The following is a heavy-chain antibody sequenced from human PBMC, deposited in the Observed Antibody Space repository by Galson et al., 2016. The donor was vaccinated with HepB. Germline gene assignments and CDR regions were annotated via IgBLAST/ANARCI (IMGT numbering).Heavy chain of an antibody. CDR1: GFTSKNYT. D-gene: IGHD3-22*01. V-gene: IGHV3-30-3*01. J-gene: IGHJ4*02. Sequence: SLRLSCAASGFTSKNYTMNWVRQAPGKGLEWVAIVSYDGGEKYYADSVKGRFTISRDNSKNTLYLQMNRLRAEDTAVYYCARGDHYFDSSEPLGDFDYWGQGTPVTVSS. CDR3: ARGDHYFDSSEPLGDFDY. CDR2: VSYDGGEK.